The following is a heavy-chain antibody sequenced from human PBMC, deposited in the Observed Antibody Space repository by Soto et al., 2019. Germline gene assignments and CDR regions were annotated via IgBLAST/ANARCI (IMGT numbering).Heavy chain of an antibody. D-gene: IGHD6-19*01. Sequence: ASVKVSCKASGYTFTSYYMHWVRQAPGQGLEWMGIINPSGGSTSYAQKFQGRVTMTRDTSTSTVYMELSSLRSEDTAVYYCARDGTAYIAVASYYYYYGMDVWGQGXTVTVYS. J-gene: IGHJ6*02. CDR3: ARDGTAYIAVASYYYYYGMDV. V-gene: IGHV1-46*01. CDR2: INPSGGST. CDR1: GYTFTSYY.